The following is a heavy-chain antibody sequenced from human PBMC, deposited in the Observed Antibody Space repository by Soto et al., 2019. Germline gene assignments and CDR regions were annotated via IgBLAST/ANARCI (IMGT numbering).Heavy chain of an antibody. CDR2: IWFDGSNK. V-gene: IGHV3-33*01. CDR3: AREQLPAATTGFDF. J-gene: IGHJ4*02. Sequence: QVHLVESGGGVVQPGGSLRLSCAASGFTFSSYAIHWVRQAPGKWLEWVAIIWFDGSNKYYADSVKGRFSISRDNSKNTLVLQMDSLSAEAKAFYYFAREQLPAATTGFDFWGQGTLVIFSS. CDR1: GFTFSSYA. D-gene: IGHD2-15*01.